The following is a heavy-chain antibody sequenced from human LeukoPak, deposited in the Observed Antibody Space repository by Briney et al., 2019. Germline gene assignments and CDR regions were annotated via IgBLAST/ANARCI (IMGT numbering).Heavy chain of an antibody. Sequence: SQTLSLTCTVSGGSISSSSYYWGWIRQPPGKGLEWIGSIYYSGSTYYNPSLKSRVTISVDTSKNQFSLKLSSVTAADTAVYYCARHDYDSRGDAFDIWGQGTMVTVSS. CDR2: IYYSGST. J-gene: IGHJ3*02. V-gene: IGHV4-39*01. D-gene: IGHD3-22*01. CDR1: GGSISSSSYY. CDR3: ARHDYDSRGDAFDI.